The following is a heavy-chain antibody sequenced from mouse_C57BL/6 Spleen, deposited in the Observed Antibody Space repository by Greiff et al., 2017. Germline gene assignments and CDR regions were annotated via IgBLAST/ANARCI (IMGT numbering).Heavy chain of an antibody. CDR2: IYPRSGNT. CDR1: GYTFTSYG. V-gene: IGHV1-81*01. Sequence: QVQLQQSGAELARPGASVKLSCKASGYTFTSYGISWVKQRTGQGLEWIGEIYPRSGNTYYNEKFKGKATLTADKSSSTAYMELRSLTSEDSAVYFCARGAPRTAQATYYAMDYWGQGTSVTVSS. J-gene: IGHJ4*01. CDR3: ARGAPRTAQATYYAMDY. D-gene: IGHD3-2*02.